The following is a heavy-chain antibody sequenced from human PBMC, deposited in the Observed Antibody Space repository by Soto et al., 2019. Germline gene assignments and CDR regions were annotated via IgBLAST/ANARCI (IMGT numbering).Heavy chain of an antibody. J-gene: IGHJ6*03. D-gene: IGHD4-17*01. CDR2: INPNSGST. V-gene: IGHV1-8*01. Sequence: ASVKVSCKASGYTFTSYYINWVRQATGQGLEWMGWINPNSGSTSYAHYFKSRFTISRDNANNSLYLQMDSLRAEDTAVYYCARDLRARSPPVHYMDVWGKGTTVTVSS. CDR3: ARDLRARSPPVHYMDV. CDR1: GYTFTSYY.